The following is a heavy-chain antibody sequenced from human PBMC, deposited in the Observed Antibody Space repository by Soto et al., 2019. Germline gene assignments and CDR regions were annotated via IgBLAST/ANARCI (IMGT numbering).Heavy chain of an antibody. Sequence: QLQLQESGPGLVKPSETLSLTCTVSGGSISSSSYYWGWIRQPPGKGLEWIGSIYYSGSTYYNPSLKSRVTISVDTSKNQFSLKLSSVTAADTAVYYCASHLSSGWYEPEYYYYGMDVWGQGTTVTVSS. CDR1: GGSISSSSYY. D-gene: IGHD6-19*01. V-gene: IGHV4-39*01. CDR2: IYYSGST. J-gene: IGHJ6*02. CDR3: ASHLSSGWYEPEYYYYGMDV.